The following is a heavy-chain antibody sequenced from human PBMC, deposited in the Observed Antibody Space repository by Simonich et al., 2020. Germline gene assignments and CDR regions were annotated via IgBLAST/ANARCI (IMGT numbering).Heavy chain of an antibody. CDR3: ARDRNWGWFDP. Sequence: QVQLVESGGGVVQPGRSLRLSCAASGFTFSSYAMHWVRQAPGKGLEWVAGISYDRSNKYYADSVKGRFTISRDNSKNTLYLQMNSLRAEDTAVYYCARDRNWGWFDPWGQGTLVTVSS. CDR1: GFTFSSYA. D-gene: IGHD7-27*01. J-gene: IGHJ5*02. V-gene: IGHV3-30*07. CDR2: ISYDRSNK.